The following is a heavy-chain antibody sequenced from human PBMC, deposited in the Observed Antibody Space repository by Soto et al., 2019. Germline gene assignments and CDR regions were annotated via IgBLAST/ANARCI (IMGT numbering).Heavy chain of an antibody. J-gene: IGHJ4*02. CDR3: AKDSRVFPYCSGGSCYGAYFDY. D-gene: IGHD2-15*01. CDR1: GFTFSSYA. Sequence: PGGSLRLSCAASGFTFSSYAMSWVRQAPGKGLEWVSAISGSGGSTYYADSVKGRFTISRDNSKNTLYLQMNSLRAEDTAVYYCAKDSRVFPYCSGGSCYGAYFDYWGQGTLVTVSS. V-gene: IGHV3-23*01. CDR2: ISGSGGST.